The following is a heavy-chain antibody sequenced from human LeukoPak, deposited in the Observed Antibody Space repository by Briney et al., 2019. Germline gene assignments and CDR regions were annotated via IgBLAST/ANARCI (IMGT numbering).Heavy chain of an antibody. CDR3: ARQMQREDIVVVVAAHDAFDI. CDR1: GYSFTSYW. Sequence: GESLKISCKGSGYSFTSYWIGWVRQMPGKGLEWMGIIYPGDSDTRYSPSFQGQVTISADKSISTAYLQWSSLKASDTTMYYCARQMQREDIVVVVAAHDAFDIWGQGTMVTVSS. V-gene: IGHV5-51*01. D-gene: IGHD2-15*01. CDR2: IYPGDSDT. J-gene: IGHJ3*02.